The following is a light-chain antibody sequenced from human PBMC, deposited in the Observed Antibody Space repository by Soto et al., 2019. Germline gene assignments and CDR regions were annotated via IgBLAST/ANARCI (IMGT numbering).Light chain of an antibody. CDR3: QQYNTYPWT. CDR2: KAS. CDR1: QYISTW. V-gene: IGKV1-5*03. Sequence: DIQMTQSPSTLSASVGDRVTITCRASQYISTWLAWYHQKPGKAPKLLSYKASSLQSGVPSRFSGSGSGTEFTLTISSLQPDDFATYYCQQYNTYPWTFGQGTKVEIK. J-gene: IGKJ1*01.